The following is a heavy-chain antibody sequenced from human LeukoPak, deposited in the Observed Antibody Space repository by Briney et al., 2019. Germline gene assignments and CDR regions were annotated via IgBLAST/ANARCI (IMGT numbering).Heavy chain of an antibody. D-gene: IGHD3-22*01. CDR2: IRYDGSNK. J-gene: IGHJ4*02. CDR1: GFTFSSYG. CDR3: AKDKVPYDSSGYYCDY. V-gene: IGHV3-30*02. Sequence: GGSLRLSCAASGFTFSSYGMHWVRQAPGKGLEWVAFIRYDGSNKYYADSVKGRFTISRDNSKNTLYLQMNSLRAEDTAVYYCAKDKVPYDSSGYYCDYWGQGTLVTVSS.